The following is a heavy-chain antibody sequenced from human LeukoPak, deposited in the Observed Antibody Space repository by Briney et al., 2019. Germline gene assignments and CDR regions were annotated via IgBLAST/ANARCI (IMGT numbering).Heavy chain of an antibody. V-gene: IGHV1-2*02. CDR1: GYTFTCYY. Sequence: ASVKVSCKASGYTFTCYYMHWVRQAPGQGLEWMGWINPNNGGTNYAQKFQGTVTMTRDTSISTAYMELSRLRSYDTAVYYCARVLHYFDIAFDYWGEGTLVTVSS. D-gene: IGHD3-22*01. CDR2: INPNNGGT. CDR3: ARVLHYFDIAFDY. J-gene: IGHJ4*02.